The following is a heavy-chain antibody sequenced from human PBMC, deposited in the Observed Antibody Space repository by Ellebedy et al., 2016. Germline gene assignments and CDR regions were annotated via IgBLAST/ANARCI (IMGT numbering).Heavy chain of an antibody. V-gene: IGHV4-59*12. CDR3: ARVGATTNFGVVITGNHAFDI. Sequence: SETLSLXXTVSGGSISSYYWSWIRQPPGKGLEWIGYIYYSGSTNYNPSLKSRVTISVDTSKNQFSLKLSSVTAADTAVYYCARVGATTNFGVVITGNHAFDIWGQGAMVTGSS. CDR2: IYYSGST. J-gene: IGHJ3*02. D-gene: IGHD3-3*01. CDR1: GGSISSYY.